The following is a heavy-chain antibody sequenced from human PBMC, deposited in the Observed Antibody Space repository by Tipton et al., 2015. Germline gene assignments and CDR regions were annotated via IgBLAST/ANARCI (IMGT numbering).Heavy chain of an antibody. CDR3: ARGYSPRRWFDP. CDR2: IYSGDSDA. CDR1: GGTFSSYA. Sequence: QLVQSGAEVKKPGSSVKVSCKASGGTFSSYAISWVRQAPGQGLEWMGGIIYSGDSDAKYSPSFEGQVTVSADKSINTAYLQWRSLKTSDTAMYYCARGYSPRRWFDPWGQGTLVTVSS. J-gene: IGHJ5*02. V-gene: IGHV5-51*01. D-gene: IGHD5-18*01.